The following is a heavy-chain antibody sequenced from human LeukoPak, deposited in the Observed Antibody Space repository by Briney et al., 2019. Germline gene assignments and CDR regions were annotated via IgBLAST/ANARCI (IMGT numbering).Heavy chain of an antibody. CDR2: ILPIFGTA. Sequence: SVKVSFKASGGTFSSYAISWVGQAPGQGREWMGGILPIFGTANYAQKFQGRVTITTDESTSTAYMELSSLRSEDTAVYYCARDMGFHDYWGQGTLVTVSS. CDR1: GGTFSSYA. D-gene: IGHD3-10*01. V-gene: IGHV1-69*05. J-gene: IGHJ4*02. CDR3: ARDMGFHDY.